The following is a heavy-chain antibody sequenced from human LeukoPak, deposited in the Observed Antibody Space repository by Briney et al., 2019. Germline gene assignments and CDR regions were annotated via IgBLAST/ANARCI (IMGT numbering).Heavy chain of an antibody. CDR2: INPHSGDT. D-gene: IGHD5-24*01. CDR1: GYTFTSYY. J-gene: IGHJ4*02. V-gene: IGHV1-2*07. CDR3: ARGGLQGMATFYPDY. Sequence: ASVKVSCKASGYTFTSYYIHWVRQAPGQGLEWMGWINPHSGDTNYAHKFQGRVTMTRDTSISIAYMELSSLKSDDTAVYYCARGGLQGMATFYPDYWGQGTLVTVSS.